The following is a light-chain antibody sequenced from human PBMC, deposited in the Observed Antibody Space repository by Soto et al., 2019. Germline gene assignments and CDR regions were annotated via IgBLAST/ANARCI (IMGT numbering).Light chain of an antibody. CDR3: AAWDDSLNGPA. V-gene: IGLV1-44*01. Sequence: QSVLTQPPSASGTPGQRVTVSCSGTYSNIGINDVHWYRQLSGTAPQILIYDTSQRATGVPDRFSGSRSGTSASLVISGLQTEDEADYHCAAWDDSLNGPAFGGGTXLTVL. J-gene: IGLJ2*01. CDR1: YSNIGIND. CDR2: DTS.